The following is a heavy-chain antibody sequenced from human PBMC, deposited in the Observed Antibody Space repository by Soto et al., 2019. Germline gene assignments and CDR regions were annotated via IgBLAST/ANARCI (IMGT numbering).Heavy chain of an antibody. CDR1: GYTFTSYA. D-gene: IGHD5-18*01. J-gene: IGHJ6*02. CDR2: INAGNGNT. Sequence: ASVKVSCKASGYTFTSYAMHWVRQAPGQRLEWMGWINAGNGNTKYSQKFQGRVTITRDTSASTAYMELSSLRSEDTAVYYCARTGYRYYYYYYGMDVWGQGTTVTVSS. V-gene: IGHV1-3*01. CDR3: ARTGYRYYYYYYGMDV.